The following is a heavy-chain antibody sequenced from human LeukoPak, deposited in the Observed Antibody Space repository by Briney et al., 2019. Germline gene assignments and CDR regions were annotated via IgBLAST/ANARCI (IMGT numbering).Heavy chain of an antibody. D-gene: IGHD5-12*01. CDR1: GFTFSSYA. CDR2: ISYDGSNK. CDR3: ARAGSGYELWDYFDY. Sequence: GRSMRLSCAAAGFTFSSYAMQWVRQVPGKVLEWEAVISYDGSNKYYADSVKGRFTISRDNSKNTLYLQMNSLRAEDTAVYYCARAGSGYELWDYFDYWGQGTLVTVSS. J-gene: IGHJ4*02. V-gene: IGHV3-30*04.